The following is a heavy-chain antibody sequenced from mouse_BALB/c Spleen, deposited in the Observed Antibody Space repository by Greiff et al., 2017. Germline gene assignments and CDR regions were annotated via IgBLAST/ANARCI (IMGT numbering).Heavy chain of an antibody. D-gene: IGHD2-3*01. CDR2: IWSGGST. J-gene: IGHJ3*01. CDR1: GFSLTSYG. V-gene: IGHV2-2*02. CDR3: ARNWDGYYPWFAY. Sequence: VQLQQSGPGLVQPSQSLSITCTVSGFSLTSYGVHWVRQSPGKGLEWLGVIWSGGSTDYNAAFISRLSISKDNSKSQVFFKMNSLQANDTAIYYCARNWDGYYPWFAYWGQGTLVTVSA.